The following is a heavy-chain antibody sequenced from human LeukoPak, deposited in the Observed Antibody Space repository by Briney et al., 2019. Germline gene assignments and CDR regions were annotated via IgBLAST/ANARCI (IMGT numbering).Heavy chain of an antibody. D-gene: IGHD4-17*01. V-gene: IGHV4-31*03. CDR1: GGSISSGGYY. CDR3: ARSSYGDYDFDS. Sequence: SQTLSLTCTVSGGSISSGGYYWSWIRQHPGKGLEWIGYIYYSGSTYYNPSLKSRVTISVDTSKNQFSLKLSSVTAADRAVYYCARSSYGDYDFDSWGQGTLVTASS. CDR2: IYYSGST. J-gene: IGHJ4*02.